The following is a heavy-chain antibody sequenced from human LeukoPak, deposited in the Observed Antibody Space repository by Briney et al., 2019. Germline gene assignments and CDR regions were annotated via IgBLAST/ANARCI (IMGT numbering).Heavy chain of an antibody. Sequence: ASVRVSCKASGYTFTSYYMHWVRQAPGQGLEWMGIINPSGGSTSYAQKFQGRVTMTRDTSTGTVYMELSSLRSEDTAVYYCARGPVGAKMDYWGQGTLVTVSS. CDR3: ARGPVGAKMDY. CDR1: GYTFTSYY. J-gene: IGHJ4*02. V-gene: IGHV1-46*01. D-gene: IGHD1-26*01. CDR2: INPSGGST.